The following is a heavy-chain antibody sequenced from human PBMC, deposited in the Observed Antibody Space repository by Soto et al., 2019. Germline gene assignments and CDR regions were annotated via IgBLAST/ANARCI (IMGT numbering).Heavy chain of an antibody. CDR1: GFTFSTFA. CDR2: ISGSGDNT. J-gene: IGHJ4*02. V-gene: IGHV3-23*01. CDR3: AKGRGVLFYFDQ. D-gene: IGHD2-21*01. Sequence: EVQLLESGGGLVQPGGSLRLSCAASGFTFSTFAMTWVRQAPGKGLEWVSAISGSGDNTYYADSVKGRFTMSRDNSKSTLYLQVDRLRGDDTAVYHCAKGRGVLFYFDQWGQGTLVTVSS.